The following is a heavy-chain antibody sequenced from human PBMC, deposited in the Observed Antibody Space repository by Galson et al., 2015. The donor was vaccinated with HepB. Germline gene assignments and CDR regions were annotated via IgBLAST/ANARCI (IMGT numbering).Heavy chain of an antibody. V-gene: IGHV3-7*01. CDR3: ARDGAAAALTMDV. Sequence: SLRLSCAASGFTSSSYGMHWVRQAPGKGLEWVANIKQDGSEKYYVDSVKGRFTISRDNAKNSLYLQMNSLRAEDTAVYYCARDGAAAALTMDVWGKGTTVTVSS. CDR1: GFTSSSYG. J-gene: IGHJ6*03. D-gene: IGHD6-13*01. CDR2: IKQDGSEK.